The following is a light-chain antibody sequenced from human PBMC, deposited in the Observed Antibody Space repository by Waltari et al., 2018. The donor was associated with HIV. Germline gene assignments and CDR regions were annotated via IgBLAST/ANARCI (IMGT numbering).Light chain of an antibody. J-gene: IGLJ3*02. V-gene: IGLV1-44*01. CDR2: SNN. CDR3: AAWDDSLNGRV. CDR1: SSNIGSNT. Sequence: QSVLTQPPSASGTPGQRVTISCSGSSSNIGSNTVNWYQQPPGTAPKRLIYSNNQRPSGVPDRFSCSKSGTSASLAISGLQSEDEADYYCAAWDDSLNGRVFGGGTKLTVL.